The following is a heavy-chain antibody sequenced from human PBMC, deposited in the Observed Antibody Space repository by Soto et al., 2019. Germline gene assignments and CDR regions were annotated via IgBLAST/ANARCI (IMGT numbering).Heavy chain of an antibody. CDR3: ARWVAMPRTDYYCYGMDV. D-gene: IGHD2-15*01. V-gene: IGHV1-69*01. J-gene: IGHJ6*02. CDR2: IIPIFGTA. Sequence: QVQLVQSGAEVKKPGSSVKVSCKASGGTFSSYAISWVRQAPGQGLEWMGGIIPIFGTANYAQKVQGRVTVTADESTSPAYMELSSLRDEDTAVYYCARWVAMPRTDYYCYGMDVWGQGTTVNVSS. CDR1: GGTFSSYA.